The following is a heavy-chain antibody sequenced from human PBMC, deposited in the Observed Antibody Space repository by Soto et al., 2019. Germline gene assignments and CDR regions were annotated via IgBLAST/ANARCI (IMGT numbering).Heavy chain of an antibody. CDR3: VRGGVDVVATSAFDY. CDR2: IIPIIGTA. J-gene: IGHJ4*02. D-gene: IGHD5-12*01. CDR1: GCTFNNYA. V-gene: IGHV1-69*01. Sequence: QVQLVQSGAEVKKPGSSVKVSCKASGCTFNNYAISWVRQAPGQGLEWMGEIIPIIGTADYAHKFQGRLAISADASTGTTFMELSSLRSEDTALYYCVRGGVDVVATSAFDYWGQGTLVTVSS.